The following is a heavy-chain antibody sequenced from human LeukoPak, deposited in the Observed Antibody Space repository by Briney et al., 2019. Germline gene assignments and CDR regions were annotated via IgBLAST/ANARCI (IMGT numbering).Heavy chain of an antibody. J-gene: IGHJ4*02. CDR2: IYSDGST. CDR1: GFTVSNNY. V-gene: IGHV3-53*01. Sequence: GGSLRLSCAASGFTVSNNYMSWVRQAPGKGLEWVSIIYSDGSTYYADSVKGRFIISRDNSKNTLYLQMDSLRAEDTAVYYCARGSYGVYWGQGTLVTVSS. CDR3: ARGSYGVY. D-gene: IGHD5-18*01.